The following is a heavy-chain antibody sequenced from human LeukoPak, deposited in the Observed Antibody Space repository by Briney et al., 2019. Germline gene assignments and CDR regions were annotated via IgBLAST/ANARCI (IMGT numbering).Heavy chain of an antibody. Sequence: PSETLSLTCAVYGGSFSGYYWSWIRQPPGKGLEWIGEINHSGSTNYNPSLKSRVTISVDKSKNQFSLKLSSVTAADTAVYYCARVPYSSGFDYWGQGTLVTVSS. V-gene: IGHV4-34*01. CDR3: ARVPYSSGFDY. D-gene: IGHD6-19*01. CDR2: INHSGST. J-gene: IGHJ4*02. CDR1: GGSFSGYY.